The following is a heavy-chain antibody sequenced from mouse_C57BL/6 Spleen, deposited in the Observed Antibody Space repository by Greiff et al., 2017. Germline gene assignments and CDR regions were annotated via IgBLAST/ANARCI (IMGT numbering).Heavy chain of an antibody. CDR2: INPSNGGT. CDR3: ARPYYGSSLHWYFDV. Sequence: VQLQQPGTELVKPGASVKLSCKASGYTFTSYWMHWVKQRPGQGLEWIGNINPSNGGTNYNEKFKSKATLTVDKSSSTAYMQLSSLTAEDSAVYYCARPYYGSSLHWYFDVWGTGTTVTVSS. V-gene: IGHV1-53*01. D-gene: IGHD1-1*01. CDR1: GYTFTSYW. J-gene: IGHJ1*03.